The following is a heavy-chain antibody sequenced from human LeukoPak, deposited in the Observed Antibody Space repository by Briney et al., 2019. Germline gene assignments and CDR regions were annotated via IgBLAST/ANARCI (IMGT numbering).Heavy chain of an antibody. CDR2: IYYSGST. CDR1: GGSISNSNYY. V-gene: IGHV4-39*01. J-gene: IGHJ4*02. Sequence: PSETLSLTCTVSGGSISNSNYYWDWIRPPPGKGLVWIGCIYYSGSTYYNPSLKSRVTISVDTSKNQFSLRLSSVTAADTAVFYCARRALGYCSSTSCYAFDYWGQGTLVTVSS. CDR3: ARRALGYCSSTSCYAFDY. D-gene: IGHD2-2*01.